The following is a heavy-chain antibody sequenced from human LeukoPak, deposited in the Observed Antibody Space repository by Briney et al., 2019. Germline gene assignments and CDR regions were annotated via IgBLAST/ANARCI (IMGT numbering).Heavy chain of an antibody. CDR3: ARGRGRYFDWLPTAA. Sequence: GGSLRLSCAASGFTFSSFAMSWVRQAPGKGLEWVSSISGSAVYTYYADSVKGRFTISRDNAKNSVYLQMNNLRVEDTAVYYCARGRGRYFDWLPTAAWGQGTLVTVSS. J-gene: IGHJ4*02. CDR1: GFTFSSFA. CDR2: ISGSAVYT. V-gene: IGHV3-21*01. D-gene: IGHD3-9*01.